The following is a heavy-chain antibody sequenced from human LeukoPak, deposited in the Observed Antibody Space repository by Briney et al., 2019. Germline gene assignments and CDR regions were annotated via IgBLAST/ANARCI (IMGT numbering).Heavy chain of an antibody. CDR3: ARSYYYDSSGYPGLGNIDY. Sequence: ASVKVSCKVSGYTLTELSMHRVRQAPGKGLEWMGGYDPADGETIYAQKFQGRVTITADKSTSTAYMELSSLRSEDTAVYYCARSYYYDSSGYPGLGNIDYWGQGTLVTVSS. D-gene: IGHD3-22*01. CDR2: YDPADGET. V-gene: IGHV1-24*01. CDR1: GYTLTELS. J-gene: IGHJ4*02.